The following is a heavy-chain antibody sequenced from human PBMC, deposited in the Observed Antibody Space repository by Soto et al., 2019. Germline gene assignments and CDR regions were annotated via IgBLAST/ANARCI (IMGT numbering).Heavy chain of an antibody. J-gene: IGHJ5*02. D-gene: IGHD6-13*01. CDR1: GFTFRTYG. V-gene: IGHV3-30*03. CDR2: ISFDGTKT. Sequence: QVQLVESGGGVVQPEKSLRLSCAASGFTFRTYGMHWVRQAPGKGLEWVAVISFDGTKTSYADSVKGRFTISRDNSKTTVYLQMNSLRPDDTAVYYCARPAGAYSSSWVNWFDPWGQGTLVTVSS. CDR3: ARPAGAYSSSWVNWFDP.